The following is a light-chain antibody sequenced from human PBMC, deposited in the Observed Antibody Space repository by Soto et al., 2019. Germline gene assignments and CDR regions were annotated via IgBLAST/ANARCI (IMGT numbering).Light chain of an antibody. CDR1: SSDVGSDNL. J-gene: IGLJ1*01. CDR2: EGS. Sequence: QSALTQPASVSGSPGQSITISCTGTSSDVGSDNLVSWYQQHPGKAPKLMIYEGSKRPSGVSNRFSGSTSGTTASLTISGLQAEDEADYYCCSYAGSSITYVFGTGTKLTVL. CDR3: CSYAGSSITYV. V-gene: IGLV2-23*01.